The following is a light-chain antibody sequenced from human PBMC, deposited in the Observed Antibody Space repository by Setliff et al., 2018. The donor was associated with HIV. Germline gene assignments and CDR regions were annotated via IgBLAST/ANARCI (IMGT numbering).Light chain of an antibody. Sequence: QSALTQPRSVSGSPGQSATISCTGTSSDVGGYNYVSWYQQHPDKAPKLIIYDVTKRPSGVPDRFSGSKSGNTASLTISGLQAEDEADYYCCSYAGNYRLFGTGTKVTVL. CDR3: CSYAGNYRL. V-gene: IGLV2-11*01. CDR1: SSDVGGYNY. CDR2: DVT. J-gene: IGLJ1*01.